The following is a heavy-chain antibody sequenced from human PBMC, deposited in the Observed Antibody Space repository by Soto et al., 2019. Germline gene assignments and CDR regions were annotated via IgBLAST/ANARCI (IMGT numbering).Heavy chain of an antibody. Sequence: PGGSLRLSCAASGFTFSSYAMSWVRQAPGKGLEWVSAISGSGGSTYYADSVKGRFTISRDNSKNTLYLQMNSLRAEDTAVYYCAKGRFIFGVVIINYYYYYMDVWGKGTTVTVSS. D-gene: IGHD3-3*01. J-gene: IGHJ6*03. CDR2: ISGSGGST. CDR1: GFTFSSYA. CDR3: AKGRFIFGVVIINYYYYYMDV. V-gene: IGHV3-23*01.